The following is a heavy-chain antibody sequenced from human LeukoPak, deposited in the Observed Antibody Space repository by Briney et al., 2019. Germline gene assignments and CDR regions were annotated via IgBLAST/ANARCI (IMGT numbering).Heavy chain of an antibody. V-gene: IGHV3-33*01. CDR1: GFTFSSFG. CDR3: ARGAAAGPYYFDS. CDR2: IWSDGSNE. J-gene: IGHJ4*02. D-gene: IGHD6-13*01. Sequence: GGSLRLSCAASGFTFSSFGLHWVGQAPGKGLEWVAVIWSDGSNEYYADSVKGRFTISRDNSKNTLYLQMNSLRAADTAVYYCARGAAAGPYYFDSWGQRALLTVSS.